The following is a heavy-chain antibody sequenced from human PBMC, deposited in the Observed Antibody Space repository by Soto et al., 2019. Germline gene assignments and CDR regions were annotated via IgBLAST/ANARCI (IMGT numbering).Heavy chain of an antibody. Sequence: ASETLSLTCTVSGGSISSSSYYWGWIRQPPGKGLEWIGSIYYSGSTYYNPSLKSRVTISVHTSKNQFSLKLSPVTAADTAVYYCARHKFHGVANGHDAFDIWGQGTMVTVSS. CDR2: IYYSGST. V-gene: IGHV4-39*01. D-gene: IGHD3-10*01. J-gene: IGHJ3*02. CDR1: GGSISSSSYY. CDR3: ARHKFHGVANGHDAFDI.